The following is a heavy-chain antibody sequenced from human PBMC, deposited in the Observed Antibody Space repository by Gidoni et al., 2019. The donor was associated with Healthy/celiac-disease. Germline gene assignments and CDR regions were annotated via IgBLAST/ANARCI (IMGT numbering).Heavy chain of an antibody. D-gene: IGHD2-2*02. V-gene: IGHV4-31*03. CDR2: IYYSGST. CDR1: GCSISSGGYY. J-gene: IGHJ6*02. Sequence: QVQLQESGPGLVKPSQTLSLTCTVSGCSISSGGYYWSWIRQHPGKGLEWIGHIYYSGSTCYNPSLKSRVTISVDTSKNQFSLKLSSVTAADTAVYYCAREEVVPAAIGGYYYYYGMDVWGQGTTVTVSS. CDR3: AREEVVPAAIGGYYYYYGMDV.